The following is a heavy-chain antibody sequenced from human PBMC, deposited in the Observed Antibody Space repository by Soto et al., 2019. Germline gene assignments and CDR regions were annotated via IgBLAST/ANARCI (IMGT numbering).Heavy chain of an antibody. CDR2: INAGNGNT. V-gene: IGHV1-3*01. D-gene: IGHD4-17*01. CDR3: AREAYGKLSAFDI. J-gene: IGHJ3*02. CDR1: GYTFTSYA. Sequence: QVQLVQSGAEVKKPGASVKDSCKASGYTFTSYAMHWVRQAPGQRLEWMGWINAGNGNTKYSQKFQGRVTITRDTSVSTANRDLSSLRSEDTAVYYCAREAYGKLSAFDIWGQVTMVTVSS.